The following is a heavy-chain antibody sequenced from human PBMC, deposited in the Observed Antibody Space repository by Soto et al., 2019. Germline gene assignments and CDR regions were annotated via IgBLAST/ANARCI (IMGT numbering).Heavy chain of an antibody. J-gene: IGHJ5*02. Sequence: ASVKVSCKSSGYTFTGYYMHWVRQAPGQGLEWMGWINPNSGGTNYAQKFQGRVTMTRDTSISTAYMELSRLRSDDTAVYYCARDYSSSSGWFDPWGQGTLVNVSS. D-gene: IGHD6-6*01. CDR3: ARDYSSSSGWFDP. CDR1: GYTFTGYY. V-gene: IGHV1-2*02. CDR2: INPNSGGT.